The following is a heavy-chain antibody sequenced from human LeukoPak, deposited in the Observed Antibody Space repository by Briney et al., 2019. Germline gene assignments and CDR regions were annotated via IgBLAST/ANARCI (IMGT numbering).Heavy chain of an antibody. CDR1: GFPFSSYW. CDR2: IKQDGSEK. CDR3: ARVGPLLWFGESPGYYYYGMDV. D-gene: IGHD3-10*01. Sequence: GRSLRLSCAASGFPFSSYWMSWVRQAPGKGLEWVANIKQDGSEKYYVDSVKGRFTISRDNAKNSLYLQMNSLRAEDTAVYYCARVGPLLWFGESPGYYYYGMDVWGKGTTVTVSS. J-gene: IGHJ6*04. V-gene: IGHV3-7*03.